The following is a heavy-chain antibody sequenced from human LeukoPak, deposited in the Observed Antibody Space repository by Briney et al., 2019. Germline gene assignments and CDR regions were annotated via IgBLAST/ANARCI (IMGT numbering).Heavy chain of an antibody. CDR3: ASCSYDSSGYYYFDY. Sequence: SVKVSCKASGGTFSSYAISWVRQAPGQGLEWMGGIIPIFGTANYAQKFQGRVTITADESTSTAYMELSSLRSEDTAVYYCASCSYDSSGYYYFDYWGQGTLVTVSS. J-gene: IGHJ4*02. D-gene: IGHD3-22*01. CDR2: IIPIFGTA. V-gene: IGHV1-69*13. CDR1: GGTFSSYA.